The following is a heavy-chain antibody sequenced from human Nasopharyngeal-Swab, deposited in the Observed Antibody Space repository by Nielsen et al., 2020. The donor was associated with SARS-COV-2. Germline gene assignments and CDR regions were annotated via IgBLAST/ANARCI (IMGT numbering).Heavy chain of an antibody. V-gene: IGHV1-3*01. Sequence: ASVKVSCKASGYTFTSYAMHWARQAPGQRLEWMGWINAGNGNTKYSQKFQGGVTITRDTSASTAYMELSSLRSEDTAVYYCARDRNVLRYFDWLGWFDPWGQGTLVTVSS. CDR2: INAGNGNT. J-gene: IGHJ5*02. CDR1: GYTFTSYA. D-gene: IGHD3-9*01. CDR3: ARDRNVLRYFDWLGWFDP.